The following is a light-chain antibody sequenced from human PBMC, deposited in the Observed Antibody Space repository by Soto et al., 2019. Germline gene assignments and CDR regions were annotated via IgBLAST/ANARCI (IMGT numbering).Light chain of an antibody. CDR1: SSNIGSTS. V-gene: IGLV1-44*01. J-gene: IGLJ2*01. CDR3: SSFTVSSTVV. Sequence: QSVLTQPPSASGTPGQTVTISCSGRSSNIGSTSVNWYQQLPGTAPKLLLYTNDQRPSGVPDRFSGSKSGTSASLAISGLQSEDEADYYCSSFTVSSTVVFGGGTKLTVL. CDR2: TND.